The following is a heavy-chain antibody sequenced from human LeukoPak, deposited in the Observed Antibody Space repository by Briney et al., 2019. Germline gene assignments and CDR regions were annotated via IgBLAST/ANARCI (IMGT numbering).Heavy chain of an antibody. V-gene: IGHV3-66*02. CDR2: IYSGGTT. J-gene: IGHJ4*02. Sequence: PGGSLRLSCAASGFTVSSNYMSWVRQAPGKGLEWVSVIYSGGTTYYADSVKGRFTISRDNSKNTLYLQMNSLRAEDTAVYYCAKDRGQYYYGSGDYWGQGTLVTVSS. CDR3: AKDRGQYYYGSGDY. CDR1: GFTVSSNY. D-gene: IGHD3-10*01.